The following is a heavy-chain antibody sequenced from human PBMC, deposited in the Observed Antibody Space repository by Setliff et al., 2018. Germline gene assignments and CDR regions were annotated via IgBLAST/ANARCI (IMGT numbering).Heavy chain of an antibody. Sequence: ASVKVSCKASGFTFKTYSFSWIRQAPGQGLEWVGWISGYNSNKIYAQNFQGRVTMTIVASTNTAYMELRSLGSDDTAVYYCATFRGYTYGYDYWGQGTLVTVSS. CDR2: ISGYNSNK. J-gene: IGHJ4*02. D-gene: IGHD5-18*01. CDR1: GFTFKTYS. V-gene: IGHV1-18*01. CDR3: ATFRGYTYGYDY.